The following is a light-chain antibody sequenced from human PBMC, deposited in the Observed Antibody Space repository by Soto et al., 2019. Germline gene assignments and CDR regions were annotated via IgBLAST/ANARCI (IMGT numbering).Light chain of an antibody. CDR2: KAS. Sequence: DIQMTQSPSTLSASVGDRVTITCRASQSIGTWLAWYQQKPGKVPKVLIYKASSLESGVPSRFSGSGSGTEFTLTISSLQPDDFATYYCQQHNSVLGITFGQGTRLEIK. V-gene: IGKV1-5*03. CDR1: QSIGTW. CDR3: QQHNSVLGIT. J-gene: IGKJ5*01.